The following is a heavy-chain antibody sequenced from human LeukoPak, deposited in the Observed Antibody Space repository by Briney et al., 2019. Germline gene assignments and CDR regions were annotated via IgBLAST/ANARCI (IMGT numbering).Heavy chain of an antibody. V-gene: IGHV3-74*01. J-gene: IGHJ4*02. D-gene: IGHD1-26*01. CDR1: GFTFSSYW. Sequence: GGSLRLSCAASGFTFSSYWMHWVRHAPGKGLVWVSRINSDGSSTSYADSVKGRFTISRDNAKNTLYLQMNSLRAEDTAVFYCAKLVGSGSVSDYWGQGTLVTVSS. CDR2: INSDGSST. CDR3: AKLVGSGSVSDY.